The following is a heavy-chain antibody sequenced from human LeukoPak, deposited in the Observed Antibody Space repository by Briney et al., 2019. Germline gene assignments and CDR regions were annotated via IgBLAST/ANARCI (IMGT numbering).Heavy chain of an antibody. Sequence: GGSLRLSCAASGFTFSSYGMHWVRQAPGKGLEWVAFIRYDGSNKYYADSVKGRFTISRGNSKNTLYLQMNSLRAEDTAVYYCAKDREEIVVVPAASSFYYYYGMDVWGQGTTVTVSS. CDR3: AKDREEIVVVPAASSFYYYYGMDV. D-gene: IGHD2-2*01. V-gene: IGHV3-30*02. J-gene: IGHJ6*02. CDR2: IRYDGSNK. CDR1: GFTFSSYG.